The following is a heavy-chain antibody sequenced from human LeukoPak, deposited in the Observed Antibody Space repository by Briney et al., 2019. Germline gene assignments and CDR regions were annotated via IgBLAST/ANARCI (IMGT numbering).Heavy chain of an antibody. D-gene: IGHD6-19*01. Sequence: PSETLSLTCAVYGGSFSGYYWSWIRQPPGKGLEWIGEINHSGSTNYNPSLKSRVTISVDTSKNQFSLKLSSVTAADTAVYYCSRGRGYSSGWALHYYYYMDVWGKGTTVTVSS. J-gene: IGHJ6*03. V-gene: IGHV4-34*01. CDR3: SRGRGYSSGWALHYYYYMDV. CDR1: GGSFSGYY. CDR2: INHSGST.